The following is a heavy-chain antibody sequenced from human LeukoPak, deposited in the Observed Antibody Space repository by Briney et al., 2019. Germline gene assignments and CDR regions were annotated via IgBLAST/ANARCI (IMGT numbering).Heavy chain of an antibody. Sequence: ASVEVSCKASGDTFTSYGISWVRQAPGQGLEWMGWIIPFHGIANYAQKFQGRVTITADKSTSTAYMELSSLRSDDTAVYYCARDPDYGGNSGLVDYWAQGTLVTVSS. CDR3: ARDPDYGGNSGLVDY. V-gene: IGHV1-69*10. CDR1: GDTFTSYG. CDR2: IIPFHGIA. J-gene: IGHJ4*02. D-gene: IGHD4-23*01.